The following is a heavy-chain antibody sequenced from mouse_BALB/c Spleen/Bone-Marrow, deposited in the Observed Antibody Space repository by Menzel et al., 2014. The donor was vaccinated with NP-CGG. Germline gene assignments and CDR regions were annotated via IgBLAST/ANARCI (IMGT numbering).Heavy chain of an antibody. CDR2: IWPGGST. J-gene: IGHJ4*01. D-gene: IGHD2-4*01. V-gene: IGHV2-9*02. Sequence: VQRVESGPGLEESSQSLSISCTVSGFSLISYGVHWIRQRPGKSLEWLGVIWPGGSTNYNSALMSRLSISKDNSKSQVFLKINSLQSDDTAMYYCARDLCDDYDVDAMDYWGQGTSVTVSS. CDR3: ARDLCDDYDVDAMDY. CDR1: GFSLISYG.